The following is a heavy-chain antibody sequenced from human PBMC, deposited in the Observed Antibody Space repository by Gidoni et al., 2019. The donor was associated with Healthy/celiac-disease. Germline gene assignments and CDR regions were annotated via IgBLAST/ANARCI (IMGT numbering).Heavy chain of an antibody. J-gene: IGHJ4*02. V-gene: IGHV3-48*03. CDR3: ARAERWLQPKGYYFDY. D-gene: IGHD5-12*01. CDR1: GFPFRSYE. Sequence: EVQLVESGGGLVQPGGSLRLSCAPSGFPFRSYEMNWVRQAPGKGREWVSYISSSGSTIYYADSVKGRFTISRDNAKNSLYLQMNSLRAEDTAVYYCARAERWLQPKGYYFDYWGQGTLVTVSS. CDR2: ISSSGSTI.